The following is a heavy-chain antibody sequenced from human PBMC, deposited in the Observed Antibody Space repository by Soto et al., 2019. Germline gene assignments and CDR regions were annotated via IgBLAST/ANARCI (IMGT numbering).Heavy chain of an antibody. V-gene: IGHV4-59*01. D-gene: IGHD4-17*01. J-gene: IGHJ6*02. CDR3: ARSTVTSYYYSGMDV. CDR1: GGSISSYY. Sequence: SETLSLTCTVSGGSISSYYWSWIRQPPGKGLEWIGYIYYSGSTNYNPSLKSRVTISVDTSKNQFSLKLSSVTAADTAVYYCARSTVTSYYYSGMDVWGQGTTVTVS. CDR2: IYYSGST.